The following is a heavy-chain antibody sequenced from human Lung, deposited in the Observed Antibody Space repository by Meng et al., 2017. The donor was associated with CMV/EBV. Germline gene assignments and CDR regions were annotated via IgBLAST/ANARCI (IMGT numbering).Heavy chain of an antibody. V-gene: IGHV4-59*01. Sequence: SETXSLTCTASGGSITSYYWSWIRQPPGKGLEWIAYMYYSRDASYNPSLRSRVIVSVDTSKSQFSLQLSSVTAADTAGYYCARDWQGGAEPYGMDVWGQGTTVTVSS. CDR3: ARDWQGGAEPYGMDV. D-gene: IGHD1-14*01. CDR2: MYYSRDA. J-gene: IGHJ6*02. CDR1: GGSITSYY.